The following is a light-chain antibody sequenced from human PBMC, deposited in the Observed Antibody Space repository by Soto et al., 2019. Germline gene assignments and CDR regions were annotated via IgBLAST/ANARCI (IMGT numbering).Light chain of an antibody. Sequence: EIVLTQSPATMSVSPGERATLSCWASQSMGSNVAWYQQKPGQAPRLLIYGASTRAAGIPARFSGSGSGTEFTLTITSLQSEDFAVYYCQQFHNWPRTFGQGTKVDIK. J-gene: IGKJ1*01. CDR3: QQFHNWPRT. CDR2: GAS. CDR1: QSMGSN. V-gene: IGKV3-15*01.